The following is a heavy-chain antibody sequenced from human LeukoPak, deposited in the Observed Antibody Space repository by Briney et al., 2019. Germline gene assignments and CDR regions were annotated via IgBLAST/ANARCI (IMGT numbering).Heavy chain of an antibody. CDR2: ISYDGSNK. CDR1: GFTFSSYG. CDR3: AKDQLLWFGSDGMDV. Sequence: GGSLRLSCAASGFTFSSYGMHWVRQAPGKGLEWVAVISYDGSNKYYADSVKGRFTISRDNSKNTLYLQMNSLRADDTAVYYCAKDQLLWFGSDGMDVWGQGTTVTVSS. J-gene: IGHJ6*02. V-gene: IGHV3-30*18. D-gene: IGHD3-10*01.